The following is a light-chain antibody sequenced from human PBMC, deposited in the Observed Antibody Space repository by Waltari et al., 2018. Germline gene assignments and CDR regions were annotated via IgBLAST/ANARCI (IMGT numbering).Light chain of an antibody. CDR3: SSYTTSSAPGV. CDR1: DSAVGPYAF. Sequence: QSALTQPASVSGSPGQSIPISCSGTDSAVGPYAFVSWYQQHPGKAPHLIIYEVSNRPSGISNRFSASKSGNTASLTISGLQAEDEADYYCSSYTTSSAPGVFGTGTRVTVL. J-gene: IGLJ1*01. CDR2: EVS. V-gene: IGLV2-14*01.